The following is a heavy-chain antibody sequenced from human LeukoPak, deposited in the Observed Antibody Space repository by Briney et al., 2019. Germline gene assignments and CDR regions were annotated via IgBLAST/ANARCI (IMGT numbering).Heavy chain of an antibody. CDR3: ARELRRMTTVTTRDY. J-gene: IGHJ4*02. D-gene: IGHD4-17*01. Sequence: GASVKVSCKASGYTFTGYYMHWVRQAPRQGLEWMGRINPNSGGTNYAQKFQGRVTMTRDTSISTAYMELSRLRSDDTAVYYCARELRRMTTVTTRDYWGQGTLVTVSS. V-gene: IGHV1-2*06. CDR1: GYTFTGYY. CDR2: INPNSGGT.